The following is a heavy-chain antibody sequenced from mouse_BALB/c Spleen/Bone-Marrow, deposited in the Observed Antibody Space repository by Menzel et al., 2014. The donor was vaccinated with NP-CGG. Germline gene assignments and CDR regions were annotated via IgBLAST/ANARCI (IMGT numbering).Heavy chain of an antibody. J-gene: IGHJ3*01. D-gene: IGHD1-1*01. V-gene: IGHV14-3*02. CDR2: IDPANGNT. CDR3: AFYYYGSSLFAY. CDR1: GLNIKDTY. Sequence: VQLQQSGAELVKPGASVKLSCTASGLNIKDTYMHWVKQRPEQGLEWIGRIDPANGNTKYDPKFQGKATITADTSSNTAYLQLSSLTSEDTAVYYCAFYYYGSSLFAYWGQRTLVTVSA.